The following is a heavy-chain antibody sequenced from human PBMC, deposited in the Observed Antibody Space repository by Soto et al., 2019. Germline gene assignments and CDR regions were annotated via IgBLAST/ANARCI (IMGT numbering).Heavy chain of an antibody. CDR1: GSSIRSFF. D-gene: IGHD1-26*01. CDR3: ARPSGSYSYYYGMDV. J-gene: IGHJ6*02. V-gene: IGHV4-59*01. CDR2: IYYSVST. Sequence: QVHLQESGPGLVKPSETLSLTCTVSGSSIRSFFWNWIRQPPRKGLEWIGNIYYSVSTNYNPSLKNRVTMSVDTSKNQFSLMLTSVTAADTAVYYCARPSGSYSYYYGMDVWGQGTTVTVSS.